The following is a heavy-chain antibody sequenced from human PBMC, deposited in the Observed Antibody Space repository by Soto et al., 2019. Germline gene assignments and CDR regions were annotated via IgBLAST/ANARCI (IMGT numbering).Heavy chain of an antibody. Sequence: QVQLQESCPGLVKHSETLSLTCAVSGCSISSGYYWGWIWQPTGKVREWIGSIYHSGSTYYNPSLKSRVTISVHTSKNQFPLTLSSVTAAATAVYSCARAPNYSGYEPDYWGQGTLVAVSS. D-gene: IGHD5-12*01. CDR3: ARAPNYSGYEPDY. CDR2: IYHSGST. J-gene: IGHJ4*02. CDR1: GCSISSGYY. V-gene: IGHV4-38-2*01.